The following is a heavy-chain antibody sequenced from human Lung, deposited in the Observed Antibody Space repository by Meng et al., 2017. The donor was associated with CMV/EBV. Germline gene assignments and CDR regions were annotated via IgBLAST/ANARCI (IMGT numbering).Heavy chain of an antibody. Sequence: KVSCKGSGYSFTSYWIGWVRQMPGKGLEWMGIIYPGDSDTRYSPSFQGQVTISADKSISTAYLQWSSLKASDTAMYYCARQGITIFGVDYYYYYGMDVWGQGPTVPVSS. J-gene: IGHJ6*02. D-gene: IGHD3-3*01. CDR3: ARQGITIFGVDYYYYYGMDV. V-gene: IGHV5-51*01. CDR2: IYPGDSDT. CDR1: GYSFTSYW.